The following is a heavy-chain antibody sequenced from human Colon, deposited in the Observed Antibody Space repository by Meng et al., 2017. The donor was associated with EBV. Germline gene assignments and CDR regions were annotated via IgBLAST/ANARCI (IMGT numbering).Heavy chain of an antibody. V-gene: IGHV4-4*02. CDR3: ARGGYYSFDY. Sequence: GHLPGSGPGLVKPSATLSLPFACSGGSISSVYWWTWVRQSPGKGLEWIGEIYHSGSTNYNPSLKSRVTISVDKSKNQFSLKLTSVTAADTAVYYCARGGYYSFDYWGQRTLVTVSS. CDR1: GGSISSVYW. CDR2: IYHSGST. D-gene: IGHD5-18*01. J-gene: IGHJ4*02.